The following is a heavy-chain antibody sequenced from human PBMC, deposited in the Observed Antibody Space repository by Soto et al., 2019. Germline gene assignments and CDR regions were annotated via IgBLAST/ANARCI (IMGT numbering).Heavy chain of an antibody. V-gene: IGHV4-31*03. Sequence: SETLSLTCTVSGGSISSDTNFWSWIRQLPGRGLEWIGYISYTGRTYYTPSLNSRLTISLDTSKNLFSLRLSAVTAADTAVYFCARGSFSSSSSWFDPWGQGTLVTVSS. D-gene: IGHD6-6*01. CDR2: ISYTGRT. CDR1: GGSISSDTNF. J-gene: IGHJ5*02. CDR3: ARGSFSSSSSWFDP.